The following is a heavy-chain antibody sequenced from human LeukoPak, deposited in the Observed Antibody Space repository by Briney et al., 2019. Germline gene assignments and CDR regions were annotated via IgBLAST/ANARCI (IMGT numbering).Heavy chain of an antibody. J-gene: IGHJ4*02. V-gene: IGHV3-30*18. D-gene: IGHD6-19*01. CDR3: AKDSSAFDY. CDR2: ISYDGSNK. CDR1: GFTFSSYG. Sequence: GGSLRLSCAASGFTFSSYGMHWGRQAPGKGLEWVAVISYDGSNKYYADSVKGRSTISRDNSNNTLYLQMNSLRAEDTAVYYCAKDSSAFDYWGQGTLVTVSS.